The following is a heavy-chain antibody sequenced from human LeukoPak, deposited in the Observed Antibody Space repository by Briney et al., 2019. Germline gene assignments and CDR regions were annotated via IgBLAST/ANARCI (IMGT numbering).Heavy chain of an antibody. V-gene: IGHV4-34*01. J-gene: IGHJ5*02. CDR1: GGSFSGYY. D-gene: IGHD3-10*01. CDR2: INHSGST. Sequence: SETLSLTCAVYGGSFSGYYWSWIRQPPGKGLEWIGEINHSGSTNYNPSLKSQVTISVETSKNQFSLKLKSVTAADTAVYYCARGGYYGSGNDFRFDPWGQGTLVTASS. CDR3: ARGGYYGSGNDFRFDP.